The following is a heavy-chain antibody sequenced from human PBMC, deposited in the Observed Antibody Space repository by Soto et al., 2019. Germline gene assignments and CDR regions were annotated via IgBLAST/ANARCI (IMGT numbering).Heavy chain of an antibody. CDR2: SRDKPQGYST. CDR1: GCTLSDHY. V-gene: IGHV3-72*01. CDR3: VRARYFSDSTGYTGSLDY. D-gene: IGHD3-22*01. Sequence: CGWLRRSCSLSGCTLSDHYIDWVRQAPGKDLQWVGRSRDKPQGYSTAYAASVKGRFTPPRDESKNSAYLQMNSLQTEDTAVYYCVRARYFSDSTGYTGSLDYCGQETLLTASS. J-gene: IGHJ4*02.